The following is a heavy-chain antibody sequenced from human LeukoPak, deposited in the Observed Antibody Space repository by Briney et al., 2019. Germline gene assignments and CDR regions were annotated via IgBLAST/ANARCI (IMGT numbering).Heavy chain of an antibody. D-gene: IGHD1-7*01. CDR2: ISYDGSNK. J-gene: IGHJ4*02. Sequence: GGSLKLSCAASGFTFSSYGMHGVGQAPGKGLEWVAVISYDGSNKYYADSVKGRFTISRDNSKNTLYLQMNSLRAEDTAVYYCAKEAGTTYLDYWGQGTLVTVSS. CDR3: AKEAGTTYLDY. V-gene: IGHV3-30*18. CDR1: GFTFSSYG.